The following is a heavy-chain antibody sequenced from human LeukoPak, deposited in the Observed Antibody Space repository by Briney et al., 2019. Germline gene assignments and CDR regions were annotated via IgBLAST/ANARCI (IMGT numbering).Heavy chain of an antibody. J-gene: IGHJ4*02. CDR3: ARLLRGTTGMTSSPGY. CDR1: GYTFTGYY. V-gene: IGHV1-2*02. CDR2: INPNSGGT. Sequence: ASVKVSSKASGYTFTGYYMHWVRQAPGQGLEWMGWINPNSGGTNYAQKFQGRVTMTRDTSISTAYMELSRLRSDDTAVYYCARLLRGTTGMTSSPGYWGQGTLVTVPS. D-gene: IGHD1-1*01.